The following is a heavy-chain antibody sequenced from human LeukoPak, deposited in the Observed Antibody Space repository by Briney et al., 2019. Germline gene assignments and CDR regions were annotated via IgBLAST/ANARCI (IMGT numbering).Heavy chain of an antibody. CDR3: ARDTPNSNVWFGESYL. CDR1: GYTFTGYY. Sequence: ASVKVSCKASGYTFTGYYMHWVRQAPGQGLEWMGWINPNTGGTNYAQKFQGRVTMTRDTSISTAFMELSRLSSDDTAVYYCARDTPNSNVWFGESYLWGPGTLVTVSS. D-gene: IGHD3-10*01. V-gene: IGHV1-2*02. J-gene: IGHJ4*02. CDR2: INPNTGGT.